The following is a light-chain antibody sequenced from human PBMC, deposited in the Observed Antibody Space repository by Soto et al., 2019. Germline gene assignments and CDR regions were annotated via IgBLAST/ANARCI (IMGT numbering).Light chain of an antibody. CDR3: QSYDSSLNGWV. CDR1: SSNIGAGYD. J-gene: IGLJ3*02. CDR2: GNN. Sequence: QSVLTQPPSVSGAPGQRVTISCTGSSSNIGAGYDVHWYQQLPGTAPKLLIYGNNNRPSGVPDRFSGSKSGTSASLAITGLQAEDEADYYCQSYDSSLNGWVYGGGTKLPGL. V-gene: IGLV1-40*01.